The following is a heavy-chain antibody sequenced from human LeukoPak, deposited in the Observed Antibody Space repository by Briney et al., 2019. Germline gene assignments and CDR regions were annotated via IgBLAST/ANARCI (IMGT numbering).Heavy chain of an antibody. CDR2: INPNSGGT. J-gene: IGHJ4*02. V-gene: IGHV1-2*02. CDR1: GYTFTGYY. Sequence: ASVKVSCKASGYTFTGYYMHWVRQAPGQGLEWMGWINPNSGGTNYAQKFQGRVTMTRDMSTSTVYMELSSLRSEDTAVYYCARDRNYDFWSGYYTGYFDYWGQGTLVTVSS. D-gene: IGHD3-3*01. CDR3: ARDRNYDFWSGYYTGYFDY.